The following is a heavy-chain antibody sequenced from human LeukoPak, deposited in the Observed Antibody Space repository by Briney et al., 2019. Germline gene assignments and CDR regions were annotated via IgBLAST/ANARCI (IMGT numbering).Heavy chain of an antibody. CDR2: IYHSGST. Sequence: SETLSLTCTVSGYSISSGFYWGWIRQPPGKGLEWIGSIYHSGSTYYNPSLKSRVTISVDTSKNQFSLKLSSVTAADTAVYYCARLKPYCSSTSCYRYYFDYWGQGTLVTVSS. D-gene: IGHD2-2*02. J-gene: IGHJ4*02. CDR1: GYSISSGFY. CDR3: ARLKPYCSSTSCYRYYFDY. V-gene: IGHV4-38-2*02.